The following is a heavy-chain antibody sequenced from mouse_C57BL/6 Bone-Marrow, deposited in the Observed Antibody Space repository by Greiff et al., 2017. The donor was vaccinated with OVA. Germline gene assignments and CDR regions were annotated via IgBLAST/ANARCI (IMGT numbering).Heavy chain of an antibody. J-gene: IGHJ4*01. CDR2: IDPANDNT. Sequence: EVQLKESVAELVRPGASVKLSCTASGFNIKNTYMHWVKQRPEQGLEWIGRIDPANDNTKYAPKFQGKATMTADTSSNTAYLQRSSLSSEDTAVYCCARGNFGSSFYAMDYWGQGTSVTVSS. CDR3: ARGNFGSSFYAMDY. CDR1: GFNIKNTY. V-gene: IGHV14-3*01. D-gene: IGHD1-1*01.